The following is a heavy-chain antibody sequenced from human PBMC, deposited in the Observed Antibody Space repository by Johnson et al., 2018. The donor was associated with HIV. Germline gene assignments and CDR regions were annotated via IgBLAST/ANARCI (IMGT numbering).Heavy chain of an antibody. D-gene: IGHD2-21*02. Sequence: VQLVESGGGLVKPGGSLRLSCVGSGFTVSSNYMSWVRQAPGKGLEWFSVIYSGGSTYYADSVKGRFTISRDNSKNTLYLQMNSLRAEDTAVYYCARDVTKDAFDIWGQGTMVTVSS. CDR1: GFTVSSNY. CDR3: ARDVTKDAFDI. CDR2: IYSGGST. J-gene: IGHJ3*02. V-gene: IGHV3-66*01.